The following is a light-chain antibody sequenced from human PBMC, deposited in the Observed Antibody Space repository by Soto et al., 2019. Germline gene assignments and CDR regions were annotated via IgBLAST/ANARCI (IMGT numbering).Light chain of an antibody. Sequence: QAVVTQEPSLTVSPGVTVTLTCGSSTGAVTSGHYPYWFQQKPGQAPRTLIYDTSNKHSWTPARFSRSLLGGKAALTLSGAQPQDEAEHSCLLSYSGARVFGGGTELTVL. J-gene: IGLJ2*01. CDR2: DTS. CDR1: TGAVTSGHY. CDR3: LLSYSGARV. V-gene: IGLV7-46*01.